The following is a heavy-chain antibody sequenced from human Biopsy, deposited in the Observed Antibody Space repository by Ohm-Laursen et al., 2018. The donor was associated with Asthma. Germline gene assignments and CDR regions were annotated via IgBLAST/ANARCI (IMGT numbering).Heavy chain of an antibody. J-gene: IGHJ4*01. V-gene: IGHV2-5*01. Sequence: TQTLTPTCTFSGFSLSKSGVGVGWIRLPPREAPDWLALIYWNGDTHYNPALRSRLTITKDTSRKQVVLAMSNMDTVDTGTYFCARVERRVEFSYFDNWGLGTLVYVSS. CDR2: IYWNGDT. D-gene: IGHD1-1*01. CDR3: ARVERRVEFSYFDN. CDR1: GFSLSKSGVG.